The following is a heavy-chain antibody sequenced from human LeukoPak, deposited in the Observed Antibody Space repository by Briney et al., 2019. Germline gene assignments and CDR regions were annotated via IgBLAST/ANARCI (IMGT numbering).Heavy chain of an antibody. V-gene: IGHV1-2*02. CDR2: INPNSGGT. D-gene: IGHD3-22*01. CDR3: AYDSSGYDYYFDN. CDR1: GYTFTGYY. J-gene: IGHJ4*02. Sequence: ASVKVSCKASGYTFTGYYMHWVRQAPGQGLEWMGWINPNSGGTNYAQKFQGRVTMTRDTSISTAYMELSRLRSDDTAVYYCAYDSSGYDYYFDNWGQGTLVTVSS.